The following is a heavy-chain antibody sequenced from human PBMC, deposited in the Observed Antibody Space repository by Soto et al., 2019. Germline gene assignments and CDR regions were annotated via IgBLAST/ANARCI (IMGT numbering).Heavy chain of an antibody. V-gene: IGHV4-31*03. Sequence: PSETLSLTCNVSGDSITSGGYYWSWIRQQPGKGLEWIGYVYHSGSTYYNPSLKSRVTMSVDTSKNQFSLNLSSVTAADTAVYYCARGLAYYDDSSGYYTWFDPWGQGTLVTVSS. CDR3: ARGLAYYDDSSGYYTWFDP. CDR1: GDSITSGGYY. J-gene: IGHJ5*02. CDR2: VYHSGST. D-gene: IGHD3-22*01.